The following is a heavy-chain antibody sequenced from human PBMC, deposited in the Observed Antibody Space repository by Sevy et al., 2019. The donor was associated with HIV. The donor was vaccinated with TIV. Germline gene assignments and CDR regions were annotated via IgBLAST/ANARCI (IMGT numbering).Heavy chain of an antibody. CDR2: IWYDGSNK. CDR3: AREYYDFWSGQSPIYYYYGMDV. V-gene: IGHV3-33*01. D-gene: IGHD3-3*01. Sequence: RGSLRLSCAASGFTFSSYGMHWVRQAPGKGLEWVAVIWYDGSNKYYADSVKGRFTISRDNSKNTLYLQMNSLRAEDTAVYYCAREYYDFWSGQSPIYYYYGMDVWGQGTTVTVSS. J-gene: IGHJ6*02. CDR1: GFTFSSYG.